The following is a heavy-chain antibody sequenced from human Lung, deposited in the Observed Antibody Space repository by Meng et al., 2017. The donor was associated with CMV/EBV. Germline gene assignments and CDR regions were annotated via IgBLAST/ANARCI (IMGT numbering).Heavy chain of an antibody. Sequence: SVKVSXKASGYTFTDYYIHWVRQAPGQGLEWMGWINPISGDTNFAQKFPGRVTLTRDTSINTAYMELSGLKSDDTAVYYCAREQNYGDFYYYYYGLNVWGQGTTVTFSS. CDR3: AREQNYGDFYYYYYGLNV. D-gene: IGHD4-17*01. CDR1: GYTFTDYY. J-gene: IGHJ6*02. V-gene: IGHV1-2*02. CDR2: INPISGDT.